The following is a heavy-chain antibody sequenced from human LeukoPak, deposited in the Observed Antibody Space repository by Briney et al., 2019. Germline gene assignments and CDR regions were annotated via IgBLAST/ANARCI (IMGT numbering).Heavy chain of an antibody. CDR3: ARDKSGYEENFDY. CDR1: GYTFTGYY. Sequence: ASVKVSCKASGYTFTGYYMHWVRQAPGQGLEWMGWISAYNGNTNYAQKLQGRVTMTTDTSTSTAYMELRSLRSDDTAVYYCARDKSGYEENFDYWGQGTLVTVSS. V-gene: IGHV1-18*04. D-gene: IGHD5-12*01. J-gene: IGHJ4*02. CDR2: ISAYNGNT.